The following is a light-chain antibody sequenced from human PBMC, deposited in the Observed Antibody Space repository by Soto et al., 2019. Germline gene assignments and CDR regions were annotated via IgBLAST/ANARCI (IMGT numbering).Light chain of an antibody. J-gene: IGKJ4*01. CDR3: QKCKIAPFT. CDR2: AAS. V-gene: IGKV1-27*01. Sequence: DIQMTQSPSSLSAFVGDTFTITCRLSQDISNFLAWYQQKPGKVPKLLIYAASTLQSGVPSRFSGSGSGTDFTLTISSLQPEDVATYYCQKCKIAPFTFGGGTKVDI. CDR1: QDISNF.